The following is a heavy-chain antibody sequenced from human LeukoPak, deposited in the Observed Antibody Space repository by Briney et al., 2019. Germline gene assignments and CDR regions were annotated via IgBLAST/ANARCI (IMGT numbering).Heavy chain of an antibody. CDR1: GFTVSSNY. CDR3: ARVGVVPAAIPDGFDI. D-gene: IGHD2-2*01. CDR2: IYSGGST. Sequence: QTGGSLRVSCAASGFTVSSNYMSWVRQAPGKGLEWVSVIYSGGSTYYADSVKGRFTISRDNSKNTLYLQMNSLTAEDTAVYYCARVGVVPAAIPDGFDIWGQGTMVTVSS. V-gene: IGHV3-53*01. J-gene: IGHJ3*02.